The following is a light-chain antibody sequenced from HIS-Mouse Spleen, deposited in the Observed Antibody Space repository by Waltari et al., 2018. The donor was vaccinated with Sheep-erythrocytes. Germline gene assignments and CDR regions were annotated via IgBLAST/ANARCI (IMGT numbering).Light chain of an antibody. CDR3: SSYTSSSTWV. CDR2: DVS. V-gene: IGLV2-14*03. J-gene: IGLJ3*02. Sequence: QSALTQPASVSGSPGQSITISCTGTSSDVGGYNYVSWYQQHPGNAPKLMIYDVSNRPSRVSNRISGLQAEDEADYYCSSYTSSSTWVFGGGTKLTVL. CDR1: SSDVGGYNY.